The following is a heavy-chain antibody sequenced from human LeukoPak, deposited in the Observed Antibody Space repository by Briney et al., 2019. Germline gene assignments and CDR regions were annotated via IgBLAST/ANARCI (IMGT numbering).Heavy chain of an antibody. V-gene: IGHV3-9*01. J-gene: IGHJ4*02. CDR1: GFTFDDYA. Sequence: GGSLRLSCAASGFTFDDYAMHWVRQAPGKGLEGFSGISWNSGSIGYADSVKGRFTISRDNAKNSLYLQMNSLRAEDTALYYCAKDGYSSNWYYFDYWGQGTLVTVSS. CDR2: ISWNSGSI. D-gene: IGHD6-13*01. CDR3: AKDGYSSNWYYFDY.